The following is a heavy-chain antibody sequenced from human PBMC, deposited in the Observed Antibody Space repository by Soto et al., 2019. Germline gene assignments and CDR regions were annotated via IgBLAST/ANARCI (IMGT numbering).Heavy chain of an antibody. J-gene: IGHJ4*02. CDR1: GGSISSGDYY. CDR3: ARLGDRSRDFDY. V-gene: IGHV4-30-4*01. CDR2: IYYSGSS. Sequence: PSETLSLTCTVSGGSISSGDYYWSWIRQPPGKGLEWIGHIYYSGSSHYNPSLKSRLTMSVDTSNNQFSLRLRSVTAADTAVYYCARLGDRSRDFDYLGQGTLVTVSS. D-gene: IGHD3-16*01.